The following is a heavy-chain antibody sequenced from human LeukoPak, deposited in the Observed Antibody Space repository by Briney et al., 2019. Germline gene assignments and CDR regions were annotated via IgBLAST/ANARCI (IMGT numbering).Heavy chain of an antibody. D-gene: IGHD5-18*01. Sequence: GGSPRLSCAASGFTFSSYEMNWVRQAPGKGLEWVSYISSSGSTIYYADSVKGRFTISRDNAKNSLYLQMNSLRAEDTAVYYCAREPRRAMGVTFFDYWGQGTLVTVPS. CDR2: ISSSGSTI. CDR3: AREPRRAMGVTFFDY. J-gene: IGHJ4*02. V-gene: IGHV3-48*03. CDR1: GFTFSSYE.